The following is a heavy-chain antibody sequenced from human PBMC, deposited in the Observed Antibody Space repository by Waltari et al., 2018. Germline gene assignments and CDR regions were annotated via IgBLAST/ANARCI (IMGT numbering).Heavy chain of an antibody. J-gene: IGHJ4*02. D-gene: IGHD2-8*02. Sequence: EVQLVESGGGLVEPGGSLRLSCAGSGFIFSTAWMHWAHQAPGKGLERVGRIKSRITGGTTEYGAPVKGRFTISRDDSKDTVYLQMNSLKTEDTGVYYCGDFTAFDYWGQGSLVIVSS. V-gene: IGHV3-15*01. CDR3: GDFTAFDY. CDR1: GFIFSTAW. CDR2: IKSRITGGTT.